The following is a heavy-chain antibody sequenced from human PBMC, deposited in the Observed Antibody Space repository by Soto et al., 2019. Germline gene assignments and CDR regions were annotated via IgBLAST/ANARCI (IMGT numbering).Heavy chain of an antibody. CDR2: INHSGST. V-gene: IGHV4-34*01. J-gene: IGHJ4*02. CDR1: GGSFSGYY. CDR3: ARLRRGRHIVVVTTIRLYYFDY. D-gene: IGHD2-21*02. Sequence: SETLSLTCAVYGGSFSGYYWSWIRQPPGKGLEWIGEINHSGSTNYNPSLKSRVTISVDTSKNQFSLKLSSVTAADTAVYYCARLRRGRHIVVVTTIRLYYFDYWGQGTLVTVSS.